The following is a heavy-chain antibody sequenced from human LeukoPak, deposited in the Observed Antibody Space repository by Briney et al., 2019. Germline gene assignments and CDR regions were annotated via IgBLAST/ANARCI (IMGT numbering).Heavy chain of an antibody. J-gene: IGHJ4*02. V-gene: IGHV1-2*02. D-gene: IGHD7-27*01. CDR3: ARGPHWDPHFDY. Sequence: VASVKVSCKASGFTFTAYHMHWVRQAPGQGLEWMGWINPNSGGTNYAQKFQGRVTMTRDTSISTAYMELSGLRSDDTAVYYCARGPHWDPHFDYWGRGTLVTVSS. CDR2: INPNSGGT. CDR1: GFTFTAYH.